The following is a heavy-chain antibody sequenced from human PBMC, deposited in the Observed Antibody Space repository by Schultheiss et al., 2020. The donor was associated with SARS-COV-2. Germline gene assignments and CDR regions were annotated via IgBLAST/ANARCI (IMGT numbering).Heavy chain of an antibody. D-gene: IGHD2-21*02. J-gene: IGHJ3*02. CDR2: IIPIFGTA. CDR3: ARSEAYCGGDCYSAAFDI. Sequence: SVKVSCKASGGTFSSYAISWVRQAPGQGLEWMGGIIPIFGTANYAQKFQGRVTITADESTSTAYMELSSLRSEDTAVYYCARSEAYCGGDCYSAAFDIWGQGTTVTVSS. V-gene: IGHV1-69*13. CDR1: GGTFSSYA.